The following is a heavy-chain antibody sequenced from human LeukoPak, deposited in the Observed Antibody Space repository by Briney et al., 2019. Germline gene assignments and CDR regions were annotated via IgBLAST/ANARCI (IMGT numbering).Heavy chain of an antibody. CDR1: GFTFSSYA. D-gene: IGHD2-15*01. CDR2: ISGSGGST. Sequence: GGSLRLSCAASGFTFSSYAMSWVRQAPGKGLGWVSIISGSGGSTYYADSVKGRFTISRDNSKNTLYLQMNSRRAEDTAVYYCAKRGGYCTGGSCYSYYFDYWGQGTLVTVSS. V-gene: IGHV3-23*01. CDR3: AKRGGYCTGGSCYSYYFDY. J-gene: IGHJ4*02.